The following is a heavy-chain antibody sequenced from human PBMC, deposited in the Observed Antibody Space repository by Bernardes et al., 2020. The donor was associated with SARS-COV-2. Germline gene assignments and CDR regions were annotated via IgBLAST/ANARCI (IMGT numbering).Heavy chain of an antibody. CDR1: GYRFSDSA. Sequence: ASVKVSCTASGYRFSDSAISWVRQAPGQGLEYMGWINTNTGNPTYAQGFRGRFVLSLDTSVTTAYLQISSLRPEDTAMYFCAREAADKLDYWGQGTLLTVSS. CDR3: AREAADKLDY. D-gene: IGHD6-25*01. V-gene: IGHV7-4-1*02. CDR2: INTNTGNP. J-gene: IGHJ4*02.